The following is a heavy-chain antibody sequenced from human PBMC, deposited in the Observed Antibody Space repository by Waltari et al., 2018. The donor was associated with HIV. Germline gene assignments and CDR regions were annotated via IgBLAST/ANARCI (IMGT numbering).Heavy chain of an antibody. CDR1: GYPFTQYG. CDR3: AREGFCRGGSCYSGAVDI. D-gene: IGHD2-15*01. Sequence: QVQLVQSGTEVKKPGASVKVSCKASGYPFTQYGISWVRQAPGQGLEWMGWTSTYNLNTNYAQKCQGRINLTRDTSTSTVYMELMSLTSDDTAVYYCAREGFCRGGSCYSGAVDIWGQGTLVTVSS. V-gene: IGHV1-18*04. J-gene: IGHJ3*02. CDR2: TSTYNLNT.